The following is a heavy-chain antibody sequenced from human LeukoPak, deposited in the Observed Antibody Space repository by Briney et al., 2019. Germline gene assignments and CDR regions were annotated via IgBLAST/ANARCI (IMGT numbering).Heavy chain of an antibody. J-gene: IGHJ3*02. CDR3: AKGYYDSGAYYSIDPFDI. Sequence: GGSLRLSCAASGFTFSNYAKSWVRQAPGEVLEWVSAIRGSGGSTYYADSVKGRFTISSDNSKNTLYLQMNSLRADDTAVYYCAKGYYDSGAYYSIDPFDIWGQGTMVTVSS. CDR2: IRGSGGST. D-gene: IGHD3-22*01. CDR1: GFTFSNYA. V-gene: IGHV3-23*01.